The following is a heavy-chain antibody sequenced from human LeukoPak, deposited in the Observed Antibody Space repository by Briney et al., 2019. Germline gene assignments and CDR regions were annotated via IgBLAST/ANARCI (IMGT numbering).Heavy chain of an antibody. CDR1: VYTFTSYG. J-gene: IGHJ4*02. Sequence: GASVKVSCKASVYTFTSYGISGVRQAPGQGLEGMGWISAYNGNTNYAQKLQRRVPMTTDTSTSTAYMELRSLRSDDTAVYYCARYAVNSSYDCVSWGQGTLVTVSP. D-gene: IGHD5-12*01. CDR2: ISAYNGNT. CDR3: ARYAVNSSYDCVS. V-gene: IGHV1-18*01.